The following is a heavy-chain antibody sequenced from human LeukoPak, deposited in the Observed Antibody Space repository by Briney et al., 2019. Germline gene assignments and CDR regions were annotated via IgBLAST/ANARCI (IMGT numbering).Heavy chain of an antibody. D-gene: IGHD3-10*01. J-gene: IGHJ4*02. CDR3: ARVVGVYSFDC. Sequence: SETLSLTCTVSGGSISSYYWSWIRQPPGKGLEWIGYIYYSGSTNYNPSLKSRVTISVDTSKNQFSLKLSSVTAADTAAYYCARVVGVYSFDCWGREPVVTVP. CDR1: GGSISSYY. CDR2: IYYSGST. V-gene: IGHV4-59*01.